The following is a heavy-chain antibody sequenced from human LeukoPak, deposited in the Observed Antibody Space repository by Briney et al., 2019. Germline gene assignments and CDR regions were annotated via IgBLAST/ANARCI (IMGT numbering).Heavy chain of an antibody. Sequence: GASVKVSCKASGYTFTGYYMHWVRQAPGQGLEWMGWINPNSGGTNYAQKFQGRVTMTRGTSISTAYMELSRLRSDDTAVYYCARDEPANYYDSSGYTYYFDYWGQGTLVTVSS. CDR2: INPNSGGT. V-gene: IGHV1-2*02. CDR1: GYTFTGYY. J-gene: IGHJ4*02. D-gene: IGHD3-22*01. CDR3: ARDEPANYYDSSGYTYYFDY.